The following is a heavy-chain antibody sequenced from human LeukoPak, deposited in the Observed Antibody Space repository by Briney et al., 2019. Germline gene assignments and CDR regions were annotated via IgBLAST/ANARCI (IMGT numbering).Heavy chain of an antibody. Sequence: ASVKVSCKASGYTFTSYYMHWVRQAPGQGLEWMGIINPSGGSTSYAQKFQGRVTMTRDTSTSTVYMELSSLRSEDTAVYYCARDLGEGSGTNWFDPWGQGTLVTVSS. CDR2: INPSGGST. D-gene: IGHD3-10*01. J-gene: IGHJ5*02. V-gene: IGHV1-46*01. CDR3: ARDLGEGSGTNWFDP. CDR1: GYTFTSYY.